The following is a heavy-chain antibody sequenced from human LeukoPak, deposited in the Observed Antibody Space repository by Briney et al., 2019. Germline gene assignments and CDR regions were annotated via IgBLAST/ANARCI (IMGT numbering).Heavy chain of an antibody. V-gene: IGHV3-11*01. J-gene: IGHJ6*02. Sequence: GGALRLSCAASGFSFGDYYMSWIRQDPGKGLEWVSYISSRRFTLYYADSVKGRFTISRDNAKNSLYLQMNSLRAEDTAVYYCARDRRDCSGGSCYSNYYYYYGMDVWGQGTTVTVSS. CDR2: ISSRRFTL. CDR3: ARDRRDCSGGSCYSNYYYYYGMDV. CDR1: GFSFGDYY. D-gene: IGHD2-15*01.